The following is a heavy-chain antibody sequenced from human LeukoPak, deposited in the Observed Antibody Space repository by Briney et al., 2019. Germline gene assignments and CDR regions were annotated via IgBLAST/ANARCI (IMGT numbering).Heavy chain of an antibody. CDR2: VSTNDGNT. CDR3: TRAPPGMTMMTDY. Sequence: ASVRVSCKASGYTFTNYHIAWVRQAPGQGLEWMGWVSTNDGNTVYAQRLQGRVTMTTETSTSVAYMELRSLTSDDTAVYYCTRAPPGMTMMTDYWGQGTLVTVSS. CDR1: GYTFTNYH. D-gene: IGHD3-22*01. V-gene: IGHV1-18*01. J-gene: IGHJ4*02.